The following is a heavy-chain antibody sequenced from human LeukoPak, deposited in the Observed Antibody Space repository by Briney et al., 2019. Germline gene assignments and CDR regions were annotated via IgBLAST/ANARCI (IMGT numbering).Heavy chain of an antibody. V-gene: IGHV1-58*02. CDR2: IVLGSGNT. Sequence: SVKVSCKASGFTFTSSAMQWVRQARGQRHEWIGWIVLGSGNTNYAQKFQERVTVTRDMSTSTAYMELSSLRSEDTAVYYCAAAGDDYGDYATWGQGTLVTVSS. J-gene: IGHJ5*02. CDR3: AAAGDDYGDYAT. CDR1: GFTFTSSA. D-gene: IGHD4-17*01.